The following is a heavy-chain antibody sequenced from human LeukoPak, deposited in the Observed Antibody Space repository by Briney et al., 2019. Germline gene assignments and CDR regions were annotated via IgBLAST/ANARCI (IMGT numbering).Heavy chain of an antibody. Sequence: PGGSLRLSCAASGFTFSSYAMSWVRQAPGKGLEWVSAISGSGGSTYYADSVKGRFTISRDNSKNTLYLQMNSLRAEDTAVYYCAKEFSATPRAAAQTRDAFDVWGQGTMVTVSS. D-gene: IGHD6-25*01. CDR3: AKEFSATPRAAAQTRDAFDV. J-gene: IGHJ3*01. V-gene: IGHV3-23*01. CDR1: GFTFSSYA. CDR2: ISGSGGST.